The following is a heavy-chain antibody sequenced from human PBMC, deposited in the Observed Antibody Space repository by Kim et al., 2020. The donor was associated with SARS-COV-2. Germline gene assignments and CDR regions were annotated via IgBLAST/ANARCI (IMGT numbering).Heavy chain of an antibody. V-gene: IGHV4-39*01. D-gene: IGHD6-13*01. Sequence: SETLSLTCTVSGGSISSSSYYWGWIRQPPGNGLEWIGSIYYSGSTYYNPSLKSRVTISVDTSKNQFSLKLSSVTAADTAVYYCAKTMAAAIRFDYWGQGTLVTVSS. J-gene: IGHJ4*02. CDR1: GGSISSSSYY. CDR3: AKTMAAAIRFDY. CDR2: IYYSGST.